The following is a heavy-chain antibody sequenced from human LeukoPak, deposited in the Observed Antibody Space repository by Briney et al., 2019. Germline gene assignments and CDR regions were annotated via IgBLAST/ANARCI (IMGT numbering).Heavy chain of an antibody. J-gene: IGHJ6*03. CDR1: GFTFHNYA. CDR3: AKNRGGTYKYYMDV. Sequence: PGGSLRLSCPASGFTFHNYAMSWVRQAPGMGLEWLSYVSGSGGATYYAASVKGRFTISRDNSKNTVYLQMGSQRAEDTAVYDCAKNRGGTYKYYMDVWGNGTTVTVSS. CDR2: VSGSGGAT. D-gene: IGHD1-1*01. V-gene: IGHV3-23*01.